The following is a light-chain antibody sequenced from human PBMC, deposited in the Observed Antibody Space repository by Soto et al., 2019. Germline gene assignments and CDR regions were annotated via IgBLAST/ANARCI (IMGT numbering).Light chain of an antibody. Sequence: EIVMTQSPATLSVSPGGSATLSCRASQRVSSNFAWYRQKPGQAPTLLIYRASTRSTVIPARFSGSGSGTGFTTTISSLLSEDVAYYYCQQDNNWPYTFGQGTKLEIK. CDR2: RAS. CDR1: QRVSSN. J-gene: IGKJ2*01. V-gene: IGKV3-15*01. CDR3: QQDNNWPYT.